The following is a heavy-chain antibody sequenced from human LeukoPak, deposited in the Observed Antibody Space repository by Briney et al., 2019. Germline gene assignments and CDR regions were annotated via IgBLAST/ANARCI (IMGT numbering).Heavy chain of an antibody. CDR3: ARDYKYAFDI. V-gene: IGHV3-48*01. CDR2: IGIDSGNT. D-gene: IGHD5-24*01. CDR1: GFTFSDYS. Sequence: GGSLRLSCAASGFTFSDYSMNWVRQAPGKGLGWISYIGIDSGNTNYADSVKGRFTISGDKAKNSLYLQMNSLRVEDTAVYYCARDYKYAFDIWGQGTLVTVSS. J-gene: IGHJ4*02.